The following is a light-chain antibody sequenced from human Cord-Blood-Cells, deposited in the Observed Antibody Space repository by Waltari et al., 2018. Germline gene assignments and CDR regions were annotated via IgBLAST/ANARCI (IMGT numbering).Light chain of an antibody. Sequence: EIVLTQSPGTLSLSPGERATLSCRASQSVSSSYLAWYQQKPGQAPRLLIYGASSMATSIPDRFSGSGSGTDFTLTISRLEPEDFAVYYCQQYGSSPYTFGQVTKLEIK. CDR3: QQYGSSPYT. V-gene: IGKV3-20*01. J-gene: IGKJ2*01. CDR1: QSVSSSY. CDR2: GAS.